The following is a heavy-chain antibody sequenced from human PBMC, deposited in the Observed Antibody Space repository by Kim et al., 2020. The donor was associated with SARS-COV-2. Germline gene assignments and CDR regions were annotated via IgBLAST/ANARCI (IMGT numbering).Heavy chain of an antibody. J-gene: IGHJ5*02. CDR3: AKDPTGTGAFDP. D-gene: IGHD1-1*01. Sequence: YYADSVKGRFTISRDNSKNTLYLQMNSLRAEDTAVYYCAKDPTGTGAFDPWGQGTLVTVSS. V-gene: IGHV3-30*02.